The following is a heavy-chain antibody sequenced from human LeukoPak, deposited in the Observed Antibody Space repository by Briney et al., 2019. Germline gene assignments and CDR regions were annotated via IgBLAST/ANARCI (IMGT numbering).Heavy chain of an antibody. J-gene: IGHJ4*02. CDR2: INPNSGGT. CDR3: AREGVDWNHSVYYFDY. Sequence: SVKVSCKASGYTFTGYYMHWVRQAPGQGLEWMGWINPNSGGTNYAQKFQGRVTMTRDTSISTAYMELSRLRSDDTAVYYCAREGVDWNHSVYYFDYWGQGTLVTVSS. CDR1: GYTFTGYY. D-gene: IGHD1-1*01. V-gene: IGHV1-2*02.